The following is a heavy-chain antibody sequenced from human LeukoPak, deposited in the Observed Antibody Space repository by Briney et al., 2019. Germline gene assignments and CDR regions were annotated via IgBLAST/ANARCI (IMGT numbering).Heavy chain of an antibody. J-gene: IGHJ4*02. Sequence: SGGSLRLSCAASGFTFSTYWMSWVHQAPGKGLEWVANIKQDGSEKYYLDSVKGRFTISRDNAKNSLYLQMNSLRAADTAVYFCTREAAAGIDYWGQGTLVTVTS. CDR3: TREAAAGIDY. V-gene: IGHV3-7*01. D-gene: IGHD6-13*01. CDR1: GFTFSTYW. CDR2: IKQDGSEK.